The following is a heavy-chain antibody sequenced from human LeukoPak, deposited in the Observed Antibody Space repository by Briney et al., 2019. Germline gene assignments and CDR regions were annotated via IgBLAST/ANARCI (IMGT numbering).Heavy chain of an antibody. CDR1: GFTFSSYA. D-gene: IGHD3-22*01. Sequence: GGSLRLSCAASGFTFSSYAMSWVRQAPGKGLEWVSAISGSGGSTYYADSVKGRFTISRDNSKNTLYLQMNSLRAEDTAVYYCAKGDYYDSSGYSDYWGQGTLVTVSS. CDR3: AKGDYYDSSGYSDY. J-gene: IGHJ4*02. V-gene: IGHV3-23*01. CDR2: ISGSGGST.